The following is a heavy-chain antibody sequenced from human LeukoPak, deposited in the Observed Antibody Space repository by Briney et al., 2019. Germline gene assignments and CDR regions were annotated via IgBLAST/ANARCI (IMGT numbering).Heavy chain of an antibody. D-gene: IGHD6-19*01. CDR1: GGSISRYF. CDR2: TYYSGST. Sequence: SETLSLTCSVSGGSISRYFWIWIRQPPGRGLEWIGYTYYSGSTNYNPSLKSRVTISVDTSKNQFSLKLSSVTAADTAVYYCAGASSSGWYPDIDYWGQGTLVTVSS. V-gene: IGHV4-59*01. J-gene: IGHJ4*02. CDR3: AGASSSGWYPDIDY.